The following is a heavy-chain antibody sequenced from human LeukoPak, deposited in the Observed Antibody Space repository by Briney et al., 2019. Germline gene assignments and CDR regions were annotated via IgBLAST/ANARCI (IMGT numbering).Heavy chain of an antibody. CDR3: AREAVAARWELRGAFDY. CDR2: IYYSGST. Sequence: PSETLSLTCTVSGGSISSSSYYWGWIRQPPGKGLEWIGSIYYSGSTYYNPSLKSRVTISVDTSKNQFSLKLSSVTAADTAVYYCAREAVAARWELRGAFDYWGQGTLVTVSS. V-gene: IGHV4-39*07. D-gene: IGHD1-26*01. CDR1: GGSISSSSYY. J-gene: IGHJ4*02.